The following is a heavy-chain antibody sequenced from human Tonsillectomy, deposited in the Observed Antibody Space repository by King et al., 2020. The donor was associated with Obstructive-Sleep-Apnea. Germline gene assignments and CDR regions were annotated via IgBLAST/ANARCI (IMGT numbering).Heavy chain of an antibody. CDR1: GGSISSSRYY. CDR2: IYYIGRT. CDR3: VSDGPWGWLAFDH. J-gene: IGHJ5*02. Sequence: QLQESGPGLVMPSETLSLPCSVSGGSISSSRYYWGWVRQPPGKGLEWIGRIYYIGRTYYNPSPKSRVTILVDPSKQQFSLRLSSVTAADTAVYYCVSDGPWGWLAFDHWGQGTVVTVSS. V-gene: IGHV4-39*07. D-gene: IGHD6-19*01.